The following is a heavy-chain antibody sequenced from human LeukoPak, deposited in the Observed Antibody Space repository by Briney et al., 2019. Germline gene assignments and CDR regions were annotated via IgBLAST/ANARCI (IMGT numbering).Heavy chain of an antibody. CDR1: GFTFSSYG. D-gene: IGHD6-13*01. CDR2: IRYDGSNK. J-gene: IGHJ4*02. V-gene: IGHV3-30*02. CDR3: AKVPVLIAAADY. Sequence: PGGALRLSCAAPGFTFSSYGMHWVRQAPGKGLEWVAFIRYDGSNKYDAESVKGRFTISRDNSKNTLYLQMNSLRAEDTAVYYCAKVPVLIAAADYWGQGTLVTVSS.